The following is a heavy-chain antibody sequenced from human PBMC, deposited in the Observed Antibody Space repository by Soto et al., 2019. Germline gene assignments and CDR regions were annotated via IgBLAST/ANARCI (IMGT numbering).Heavy chain of an antibody. CDR3: ARGGWLRLGGGYYYYYMAV. CDR2: IYPGDSDT. CDR1: GYSFTSYW. V-gene: IGHV5-51*01. D-gene: IGHD5-12*01. J-gene: IGHJ6*03. Sequence: LGESLKISCKGSGYSFTSYWIGWVRQMPGKGLEWMGIIYPGDSDTRYSPSFQGQVTISADKSISTAYLQWSSLKASDTAMYYCARGGWLRLGGGYYYYYMAVWGKGTRVPSP.